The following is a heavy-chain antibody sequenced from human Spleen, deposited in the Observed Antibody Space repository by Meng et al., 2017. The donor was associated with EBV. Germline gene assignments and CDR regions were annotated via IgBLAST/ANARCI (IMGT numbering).Heavy chain of an antibody. CDR1: GYIFPHYA. J-gene: IGHJ4*02. V-gene: IGHV1-3*01. Sequence: QVQLVQSGPEGKKPGASVKVSCKASGYIFPHYALHWVRQAPGQRLEWMGWVNAANGNPRYSEKFQGRVTITRDTSATTTYMELSGLTSEDTAVYFCSRDFDHWGQGTLVTVSS. CDR2: VNAANGNP. CDR3: SRDFDH.